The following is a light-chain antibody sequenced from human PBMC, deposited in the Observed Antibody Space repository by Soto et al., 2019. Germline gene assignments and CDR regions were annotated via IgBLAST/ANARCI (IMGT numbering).Light chain of an antibody. Sequence: QSALTQPASVSGSPGQSITISCTGTSSDVGAYNLVSWYQQHPGRAPKLFIFDVSDRPSGVSTRFSGSKSGNTASLTISGLQAEDEAFYYCSSYTNNSTLMFGAGTQLTVL. CDR3: SSYTNNSTLM. CDR2: DVS. J-gene: IGLJ3*02. V-gene: IGLV2-14*02. CDR1: SSDVGAYNL.